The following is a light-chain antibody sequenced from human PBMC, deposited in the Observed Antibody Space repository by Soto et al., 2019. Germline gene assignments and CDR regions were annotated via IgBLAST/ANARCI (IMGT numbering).Light chain of an antibody. J-gene: IGLJ1*01. Sequence: QSVLTQPASVSGSPGQSITISCTGTSSGVGSYNLVSWYQQHPGKAPKLMIYEGSKRPSGVSNRFSGSKSGNTASLTISGLQAEDEADYYCCSYAGSSKVFGTGTKVTVL. CDR2: EGS. CDR3: CSYAGSSKV. V-gene: IGLV2-23*01. CDR1: SSGVGSYNL.